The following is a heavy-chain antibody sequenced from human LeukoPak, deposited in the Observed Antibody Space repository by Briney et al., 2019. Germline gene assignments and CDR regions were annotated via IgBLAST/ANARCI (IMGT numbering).Heavy chain of an antibody. CDR1: GFTFSSYW. CDR3: ARNPWFGEGMGMDV. V-gene: IGHV3-7*01. J-gene: IGHJ6*02. D-gene: IGHD3-10*01. CDR2: IKEDRSET. Sequence: PGGSLRLSCGASGFTFSSYWMSWVRQAPGKGLEWVANIKEDRSETHYEDSVKGRFTISRDNAKYSLYVQMNSLRAEDTAVYYCARNPWFGEGMGMDVWGQGTTVTVSS.